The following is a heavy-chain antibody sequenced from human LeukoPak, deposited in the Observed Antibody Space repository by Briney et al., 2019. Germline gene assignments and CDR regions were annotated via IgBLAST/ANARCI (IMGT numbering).Heavy chain of an antibody. CDR1: GGSISSYY. J-gene: IGHJ4*02. V-gene: IGHV4-4*07. Sequence: PSETLSLTCTVSGGSISSYYWSWVRQPAGKGLEWIGRIYTSGSTNYNPSLKSRVTMSVDTSKNQFSLKLSSVTAADTAVYYCARDVLRYFDWELDYWGQGTLVTVSS. D-gene: IGHD3-9*01. CDR2: IYTSGST. CDR3: ARDVLRYFDWELDY.